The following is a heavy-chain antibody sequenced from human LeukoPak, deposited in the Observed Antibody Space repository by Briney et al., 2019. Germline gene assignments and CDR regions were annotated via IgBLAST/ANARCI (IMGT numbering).Heavy chain of an antibody. CDR3: TRPPFI. Sequence: GESLKISCQASGNSFTSNLIGWVRQMPGKGLEWMGIIYPGDSDNRYSPSFQGQVTISVDKSITTSYLQWSSLKASDTAMYYCTRPPFIWGEGTMVTVSS. CDR1: GNSFTSNL. V-gene: IGHV5-51*01. CDR2: IYPGDSDN. J-gene: IGHJ3*02.